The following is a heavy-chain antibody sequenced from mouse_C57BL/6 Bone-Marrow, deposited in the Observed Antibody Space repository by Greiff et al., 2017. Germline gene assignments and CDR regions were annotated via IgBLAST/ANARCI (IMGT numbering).Heavy chain of an antibody. CDR1: GYTFTSYW. CDR3: AREADYSNYVRFAY. V-gene: IGHV1-69*01. D-gene: IGHD2-5*01. J-gene: IGHJ3*01. Sequence: VQLQQPGAELVMPGASVKLSCKASGYTFTSYWMHWVKQRPGQGLEWIGEIDPSDSYTNYNQKFKGKSTLTVDKSSSTAYMQLSSLTSEDSAVYYCAREADYSNYVRFAYWGQGALVTVSA. CDR2: IDPSDSYT.